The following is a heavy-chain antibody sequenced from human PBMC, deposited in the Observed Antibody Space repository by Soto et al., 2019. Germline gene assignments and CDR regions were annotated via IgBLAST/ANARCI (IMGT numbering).Heavy chain of an antibody. CDR2: INYSGST. V-gene: IGHV4-39*01. J-gene: IGHJ6*02. CDR1: SSSIRSSLNQ. Sequence: SDTLSLTCLVPSSSIRSSLNQWAWIRKPPGKGLEWIGNINYSGSTSYNPSLQSRLTISVDTSNNQFSLTLSSVTAADTAVYYCAKLAGYCSGTSCYGHYAMDVWGQGTTVT. D-gene: IGHD2-2*01. CDR3: AKLAGYCSGTSCYGHYAMDV.